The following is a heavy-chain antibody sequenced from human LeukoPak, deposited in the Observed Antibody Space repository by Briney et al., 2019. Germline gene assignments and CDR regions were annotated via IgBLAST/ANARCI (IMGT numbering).Heavy chain of an antibody. J-gene: IGHJ4*02. CDR2: VNHRGMT. D-gene: IGHD5/OR15-5a*01. CDR3: ARDPTSEISVPYYFDD. V-gene: IGHV4-34*01. CDR1: GGSFTGYH. Sequence: SETLSLTCGVYGGSFTGYHWNWIRQAPGKGLQWIGEVNHRGMTNYNPSLKSRVIISADTSKNQFSLKLESVTAADTAMYYCARDPTSEISVPYYFDDCGQGTLVTVSS.